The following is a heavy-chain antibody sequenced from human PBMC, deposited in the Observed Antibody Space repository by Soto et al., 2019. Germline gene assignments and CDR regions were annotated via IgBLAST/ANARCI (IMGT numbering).Heavy chain of an antibody. D-gene: IGHD6-13*01. CDR1: GGSISSGGYY. CDR3: AGVVSRSWYGDNWFDP. Sequence: SETLSLTCTVSGGSISSGGYYWSWIRQHPGKGLEWIGYIYYSGSTYYNPSLKSRVTISVDTSKNQFSLKLSSVTAADTAVYYCAGVVSRSWYGDNWFDPWGQGTLVTVSS. CDR2: IYYSGST. V-gene: IGHV4-31*03. J-gene: IGHJ5*02.